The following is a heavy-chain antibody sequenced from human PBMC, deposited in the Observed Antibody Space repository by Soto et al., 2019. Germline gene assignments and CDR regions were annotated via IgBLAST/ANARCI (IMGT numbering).Heavy chain of an antibody. D-gene: IGHD3-3*01. J-gene: IGHJ4*02. CDR3: ASDLVSGSDFWRAYNGGYFDY. Sequence: QVQLVQSGAEVKRPGASVKVSCKASGYTFRNYGITWVRQAPGQGLEWMAWISPYNGNTNYAQDLQGRVTMTTDTPTSTAYMELRSLTSEDTAMYYCASDLVSGSDFWRAYNGGYFDYWGQGTLVTVSS. V-gene: IGHV1-18*01. CDR2: ISPYNGNT. CDR1: GYTFRNYG.